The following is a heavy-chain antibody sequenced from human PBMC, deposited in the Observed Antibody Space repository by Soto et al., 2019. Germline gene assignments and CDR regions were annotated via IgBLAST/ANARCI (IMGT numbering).Heavy chain of an antibody. CDR1: GLTFSSYA. V-gene: IGHV3-23*01. J-gene: IGHJ4*02. CDR3: AKVTAVAGTFEMDYFDY. CDR2: ISGSGGST. Sequence: EVQLLESGGGLVQPGGSLRLSCAASGLTFSSYAMSWVRQAPGKGLEWVSAISGSGGSTYYADSVKGRFTISRDNSKNTLYLQMNSLRAEDTAVYYCAKVTAVAGTFEMDYFDYWGQGTLVTVSS. D-gene: IGHD6-19*01.